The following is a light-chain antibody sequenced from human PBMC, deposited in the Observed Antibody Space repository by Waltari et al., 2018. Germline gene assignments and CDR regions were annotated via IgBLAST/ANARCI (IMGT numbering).Light chain of an antibody. J-gene: IGKJ4*01. CDR3: QQYYTTPFT. V-gene: IGKV4-1*01. CDR1: HSVVKSSNKKNY. CDR2: WES. Sequence: DIMMTQSPDSLAVSLGERATITCRSSHSVVKSSNKKNYLTWYQQKPGGHPKVVIYWESRRESGVPERFSGSGWGIDFTLTISGLQAEDVAVDYWQQYYTTPFTFGGGTKVEI.